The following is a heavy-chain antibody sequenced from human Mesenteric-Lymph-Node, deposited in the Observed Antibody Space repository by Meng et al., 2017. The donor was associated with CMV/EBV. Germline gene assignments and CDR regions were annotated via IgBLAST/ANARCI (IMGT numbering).Heavy chain of an antibody. CDR2: IYSDGDT. J-gene: IGHJ4*02. CDR1: GFTVSSNY. D-gene: IGHD1-26*01. CDR3: VKEGVGASFDY. Sequence: GESLKISCAAAGFTVSSNYMSWVRQAPGKGLEWVSTIYSDGDTFYADSMRGRFTISRDSSKNTLYLQMNSLRAEDTAVYYCVKEGVGASFDYWGQGTLVTVSS. V-gene: IGHV3-66*01.